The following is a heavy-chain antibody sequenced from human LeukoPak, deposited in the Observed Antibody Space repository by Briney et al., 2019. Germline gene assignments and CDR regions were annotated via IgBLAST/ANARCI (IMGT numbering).Heavy chain of an antibody. D-gene: IGHD2-21*02. CDR2: IYYSGST. J-gene: IGHJ5*02. CDR1: GFTVSRNY. CDR3: ARAPPEGYCGGDCSSNWFDP. V-gene: IGHV4-59*02. Sequence: GSLRLSCAASGFTVSRNYMSWIRQPPGKGLEWIGYIYYSGSTNYNPSLKSRVTISVDTSKNQFSLKLSSVTAADTAVYYCARAPPEGYCGGDCSSNWFDPWGQGTLVTVSS.